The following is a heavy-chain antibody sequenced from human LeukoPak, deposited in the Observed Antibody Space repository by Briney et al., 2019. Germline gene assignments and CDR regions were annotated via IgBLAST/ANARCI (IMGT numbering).Heavy chain of an antibody. J-gene: IGHJ4*02. CDR1: GGSISSGGYY. Sequence: SETLSLTCTVSGGSISSGGYYWSWIRQPPGKGLEWIGEINHSGSTNYNPSLKSRVTISVDTSKNQFSLKLSSVTAADTAVYYCARGLEWDREYGGPFDYWGQGTLVTVSS. CDR2: INHSGST. V-gene: IGHV4-39*07. D-gene: IGHD1-26*01. CDR3: ARGLEWDREYGGPFDY.